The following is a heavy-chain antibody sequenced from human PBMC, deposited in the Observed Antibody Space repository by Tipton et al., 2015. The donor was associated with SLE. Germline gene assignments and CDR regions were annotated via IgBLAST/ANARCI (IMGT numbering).Heavy chain of an antibody. CDR2: IWNDGSHQ. Sequence: SLRLSCAASGFTFRDYGMHWVRQPPGKGLEWLALIWNDGSHQYYVDSVKGRFTISRDNSENTLYLQVNSLRVADTAVYYCAKDRTMVVDAFDIWGQGTMVTVSS. CDR3: AKDRTMVVDAFDI. CDR1: GFTFRDYG. J-gene: IGHJ3*02. V-gene: IGHV3-30*02. D-gene: IGHD4/OR15-4a*01.